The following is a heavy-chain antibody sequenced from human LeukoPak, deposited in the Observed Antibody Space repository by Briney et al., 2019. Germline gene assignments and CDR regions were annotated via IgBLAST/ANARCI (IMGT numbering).Heavy chain of an antibody. J-gene: IGHJ5*02. CDR3: ARDLGQYYDTSDNWFDP. D-gene: IGHD3-22*01. Sequence: GGSLRLSCAASGFTLSSHAIHWVRQAPGKGLEWVALISYDGNIKYYADSVKGRFTISRDNAKNTLNLQMNSLRAEDTAVYYCARDLGQYYDTSDNWFDPWGQGTLVTVSS. CDR2: ISYDGNIK. CDR1: GFTLSSHA. V-gene: IGHV3-30*04.